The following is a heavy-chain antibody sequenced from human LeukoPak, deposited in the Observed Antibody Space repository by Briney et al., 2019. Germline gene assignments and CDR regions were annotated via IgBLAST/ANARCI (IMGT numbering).Heavy chain of an antibody. J-gene: IGHJ4*02. CDR2: ISGSGGGT. V-gene: IGHV3-23*01. CDR3: AKWKGPPVGLDY. D-gene: IGHD1-1*01. Sequence: GGSLRLSCAASGFTFSSYAMSWVRQAPGKGLEWVSAISGSGGGTYYADSVEGRFTISRDNSKNTLYLQMNSLRAEDTAVYYCAKWKGPPVGLDYWGQGTLVTVSS. CDR1: GFTFSSYA.